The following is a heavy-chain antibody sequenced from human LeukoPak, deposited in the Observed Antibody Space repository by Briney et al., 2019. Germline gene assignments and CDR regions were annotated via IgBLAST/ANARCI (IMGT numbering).Heavy chain of an antibody. V-gene: IGHV4-59*01. CDR3: ARAGGDFWSGEYGMDV. CDR1: GGSISSYY. J-gene: IGHJ6*02. CDR2: IYYSGST. D-gene: IGHD3-3*01. Sequence: SETLSLTCTVSGGSISSYYWSWIRQPPGKGLEWIGYIYYSGSTNYNPSLKSRVTISVDTSKNQFSLKLSSVTAADTAVYYCARAGGDFWSGEYGMDVWGQGTTVTVSS.